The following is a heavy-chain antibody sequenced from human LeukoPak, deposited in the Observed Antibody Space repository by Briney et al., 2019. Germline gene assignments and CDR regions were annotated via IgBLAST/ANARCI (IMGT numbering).Heavy chain of an antibody. CDR3: AKDRTAFDI. CDR1: GFIFSDYW. CDR2: IRQDGSEK. J-gene: IGHJ3*02. Sequence: GGSLRLSCAASGFIFSDYWVNWVRQAPGKGLEWVASIRQDGSEKTYVDSVKGRFTISRDNTKSSLYLQMSSLTAEDTAVYYCAKDRTAFDIWGQGTWSPSLQ. V-gene: IGHV3-7*01.